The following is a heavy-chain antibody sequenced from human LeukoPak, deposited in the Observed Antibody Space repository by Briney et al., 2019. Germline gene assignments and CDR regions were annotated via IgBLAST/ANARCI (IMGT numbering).Heavy chain of an antibody. CDR3: ARERPSGDSFDY. CDR2: IIPIFGTA. Sequence: GASVKVSCKASGGTFSSYAIRWVRQAPGQGLEWMGGIIPIFGTANYAQKFQGRVTITADESTSAAYMELSSLRSEDTAVYYCARERPSGDSFDYWGQGTLVTVSS. D-gene: IGHD2-21*02. J-gene: IGHJ4*02. V-gene: IGHV1-69*01. CDR1: GGTFSSYA.